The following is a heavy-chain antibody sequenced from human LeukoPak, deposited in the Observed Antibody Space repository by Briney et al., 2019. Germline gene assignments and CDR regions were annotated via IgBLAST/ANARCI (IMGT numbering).Heavy chain of an antibody. CDR2: IRTKAYGGTT. CDR1: GFTFGDYT. J-gene: IGHJ4*02. V-gene: IGHV3-49*04. Sequence: GGSLRLSCTASGFTFGDYTITWVRQAPGKGLEWVGFIRTKAYGGTTEYAASVRGRFTISRDDSKSIAYLQMNSLKTEDTAVYYCTRATVAATRDYGGQGTLVTVSS. D-gene: IGHD2-15*01. CDR3: TRATVAATRDY.